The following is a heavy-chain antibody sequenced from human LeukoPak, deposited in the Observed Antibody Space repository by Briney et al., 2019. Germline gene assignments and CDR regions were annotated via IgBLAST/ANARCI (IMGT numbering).Heavy chain of an antibody. CDR2: IYGDGST. D-gene: IGHD6-19*01. CDR1: GLTVSSNY. J-gene: IGHJ4*02. V-gene: IGHV3-53*01. Sequence: PGGSLRLSCAASGLTVSSNYMSWVRQAPGKGLEWVSVIYGDGSTYYADSVKGRFTISRDNSKNTLYLQMNSLSAEDTAVYYCAKDEIGAVAGLLDYWGQGILVTVSS. CDR3: AKDEIGAVAGLLDY.